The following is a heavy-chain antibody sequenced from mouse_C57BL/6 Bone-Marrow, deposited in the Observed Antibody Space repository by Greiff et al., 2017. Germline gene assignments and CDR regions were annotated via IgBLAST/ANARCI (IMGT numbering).Heavy chain of an antibody. Sequence: VQLQQSGPELVKPGASVKISCKASGYTFTDYYMNWVKQSHGKSLEWIGDINPNNGGTSYNQKFKGKATLTVDKSSSTAYMELRSLTSEDSAVYYCARKGMTVFDYWGQGTTLTVSS. CDR2: INPNNGGT. J-gene: IGHJ2*01. CDR1: GYTFTDYY. V-gene: IGHV1-26*01. D-gene: IGHD2-10*02. CDR3: ARKGMTVFDY.